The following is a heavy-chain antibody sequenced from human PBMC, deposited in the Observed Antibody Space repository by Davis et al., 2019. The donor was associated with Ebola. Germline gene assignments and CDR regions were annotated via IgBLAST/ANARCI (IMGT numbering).Heavy chain of an antibody. CDR1: GFTFSRDW. D-gene: IGHD2-2*01. CDR2: IKQDGSEK. V-gene: IGHV3-7*03. CDR3: ARDGLPAALNF. Sequence: PGGSLRLSCAASGFTFSRDWMSWVRQAPGKGLEWVANIKQDGSEKYYVDSVKGRFTTSRDNAKNSLFLQMSSLRAEDTAMYYCARDGLPAALNFWGQGTLVTVSS. J-gene: IGHJ4*02.